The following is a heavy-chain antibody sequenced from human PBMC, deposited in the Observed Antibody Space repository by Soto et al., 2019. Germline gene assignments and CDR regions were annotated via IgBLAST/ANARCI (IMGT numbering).Heavy chain of an antibody. V-gene: IGHV4-34*01. J-gene: IGHJ4*02. Sequence: QVQLQQWGAGLLKPSETLSLTCAVYGGSFSGYYWSWIRQPPGKGLEWIGEINHSGSTNYNPSLTSRVTISVDTSKNQFSLKLSSVTAADTAVYYCARGRIVVVPAASGRFVYWGQGTLVTVSS. CDR3: ARGRIVVVPAASGRFVY. D-gene: IGHD2-2*01. CDR2: INHSGST. CDR1: GGSFSGYY.